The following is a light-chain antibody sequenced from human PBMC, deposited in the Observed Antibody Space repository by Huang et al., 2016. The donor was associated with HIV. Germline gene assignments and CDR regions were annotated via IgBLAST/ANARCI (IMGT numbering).Light chain of an antibody. Sequence: DIVVTQSPGSLALSLGERAAINCTSSQSVFHSSNNKTYLSWYQLKPGQSPQLLLYWASTREFGVPDRFRGTGSGTDFTLTITSLQAEDVAVYYCHQYYSSPQTFGQGTKVEV. CDR2: WAS. CDR1: QSVFHSSNNKTY. V-gene: IGKV4-1*01. CDR3: HQYYSSPQT. J-gene: IGKJ1*01.